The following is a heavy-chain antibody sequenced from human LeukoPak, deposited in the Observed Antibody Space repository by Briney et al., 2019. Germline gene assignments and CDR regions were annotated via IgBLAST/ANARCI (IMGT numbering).Heavy chain of an antibody. CDR1: GFTFDDYA. CDR3: AKASKDSSGYSNDAFDI. V-gene: IGHV3-9*03. J-gene: IGHJ3*02. D-gene: IGHD3-22*01. Sequence: GGSLRLSCAASGFTFDDYAMHWVRQAPGKGLEWVSGISWNSGSIGYADSVKGRFTISRDNAKNSLYLQMSSLRAEDMALYYCAKASKDSSGYSNDAFDIWGQGTMVTVSS. CDR2: ISWNSGSI.